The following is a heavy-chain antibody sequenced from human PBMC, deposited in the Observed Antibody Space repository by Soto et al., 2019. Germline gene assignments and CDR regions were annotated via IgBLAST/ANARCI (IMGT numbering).Heavy chain of an antibody. D-gene: IGHD3-10*01. CDR2: ISGSGGST. CDR1: GFTFSSYA. V-gene: IGHV3-23*01. CDR3: AKDPLQGLWFGELLQDAFDI. Sequence: EVELLESGGGLVQPGGSLRLSCAASGFTFSSYAMSWVRQAPGKGLEWVTAISGSGGSTYYADSVKGRFTISRDNSKNTLYLQMNSLRAEDTAVYYCAKDPLQGLWFGELLQDAFDIWGQGTMVTVSS. J-gene: IGHJ3*02.